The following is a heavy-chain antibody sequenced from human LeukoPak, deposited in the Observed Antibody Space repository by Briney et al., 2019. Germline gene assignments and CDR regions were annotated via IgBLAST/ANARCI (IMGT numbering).Heavy chain of an antibody. CDR3: ARHWGYYGSGSYFIDY. CDR2: INHSGGT. Sequence: SETLSLTCAVYGGSFSGYYWSWIRQPPGKGLEWIGEINHSGGTNYNPSLKSRVTISVDTSKNQFSLKLSSVTAADTAVYYCARHWGYYGSGSYFIDYWGQGTLVTVSS. D-gene: IGHD3-10*01. V-gene: IGHV4-34*01. J-gene: IGHJ4*02. CDR1: GGSFSGYY.